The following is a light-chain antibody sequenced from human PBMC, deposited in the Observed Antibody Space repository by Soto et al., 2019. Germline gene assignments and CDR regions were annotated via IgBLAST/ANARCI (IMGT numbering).Light chain of an antibody. V-gene: IGKV3-20*01. CDR1: QTVGSNY. CDR3: QQYDSSPWT. CDR2: EAS. J-gene: IGKJ1*01. Sequence: EIVLTQSPGTLSLSPGERATLSCRASQTVGSNYLAWFQQKPGQAPRLLIYEASSRATGIPDRFSGSGSGTDFTLTINRLEPEDFAVYYCQQYDSSPWTFGQGTKVEIK.